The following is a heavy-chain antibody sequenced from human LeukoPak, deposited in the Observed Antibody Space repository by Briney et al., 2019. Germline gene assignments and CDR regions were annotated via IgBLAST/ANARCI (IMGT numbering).Heavy chain of an antibody. J-gene: IGHJ4*02. D-gene: IGHD6-13*01. CDR2: INPNSGGT. CDR1: GYTFTGNY. Sequence: GASVTVSCKASGYTFTGNYIHWVRQAPGQGLEWMGWINPNSGGTNYAQKFQGWVTMTRDTSISTAYMELSRLKSDDTAVYYCAREYSSSCFDFWGQGTLVTVSS. V-gene: IGHV1-2*04. CDR3: AREYSSSCFDF.